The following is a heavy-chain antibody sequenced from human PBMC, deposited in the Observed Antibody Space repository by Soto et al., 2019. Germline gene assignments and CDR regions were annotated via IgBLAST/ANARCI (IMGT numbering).Heavy chain of an antibody. CDR3: ARLNGLRYFDWLFQGGWFDP. CDR1: GGSFSGYY. V-gene: IGHV4-34*01. Sequence: PSETLSLTCAVYGGSFSGYYWSWIRQPPGKGLEWIGEINHSGSTNYNPSLKSRVTISVDTSKNQFSLKLSSVTAADTAVYYCARLNGLRYFDWLFQGGWFDPWGQGTLVTVSS. CDR2: INHSGST. J-gene: IGHJ5*02. D-gene: IGHD3-9*01.